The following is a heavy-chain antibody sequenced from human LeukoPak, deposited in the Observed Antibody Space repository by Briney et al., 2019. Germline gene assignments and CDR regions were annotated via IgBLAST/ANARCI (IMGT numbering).Heavy chain of an antibody. Sequence: SETLSLTCAVYGGSFSGYYWSWIRQPPGKWLEWIGEINHSGSTNYNPSLKSRVTISVDTSKNQFSLKLSSVTAADTAVYYCARGRITMVRGVKLDPWGQGTLVTVSS. CDR1: GGSFSGYY. CDR3: ARGRITMVRGVKLDP. V-gene: IGHV4-34*01. D-gene: IGHD3-10*01. CDR2: INHSGST. J-gene: IGHJ5*02.